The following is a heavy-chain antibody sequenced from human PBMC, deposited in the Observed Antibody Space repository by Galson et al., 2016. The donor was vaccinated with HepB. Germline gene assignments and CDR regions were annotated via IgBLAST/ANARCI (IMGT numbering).Heavy chain of an antibody. CDR2: IYWDDDK. J-gene: IGHJ4*02. Sequence: PALVKPTQTLTLTCTFSGFSLSTRGVGVGWIRQPPGKALEWLALIYWDDDKRYSPSLRSRLTITKDTSKNQVVLTMTNMDPVDTATYYCAHNNYYDTSGPYSFVYWGQGTLVTVSS. D-gene: IGHD3-22*01. CDR1: GFSLSTRGVG. CDR3: AHNNYYDTSGPYSFVY. V-gene: IGHV2-5*02.